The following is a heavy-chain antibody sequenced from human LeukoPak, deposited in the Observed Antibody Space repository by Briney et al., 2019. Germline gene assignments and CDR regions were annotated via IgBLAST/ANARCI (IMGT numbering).Heavy chain of an antibody. CDR1: GGSFSGYY. CDR2: INHSGST. J-gene: IGHJ6*02. Sequence: PSETLSLTCAVYGGSFSGYYWSWIRQPPGKGLEWIGEINHSGSTNYNPSLKSRVTISVDSSKNQFSLKVSSVTAADTAIYYCARGLPPHRYYDYYGIDVWGQGTTVTVSS. V-gene: IGHV4-34*01. CDR3: ARGLPPHRYYDYYGIDV.